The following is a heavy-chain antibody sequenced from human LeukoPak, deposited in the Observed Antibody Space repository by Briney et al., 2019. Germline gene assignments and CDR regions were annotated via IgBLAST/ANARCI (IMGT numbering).Heavy chain of an antibody. V-gene: IGHV1-69*04. CDR3: AREGENYYDSSGYWSGIPWFEP. J-gene: IGHJ5*02. CDR2: IIPILGIA. CDR1: GGTFSSYA. Sequence: ASVKVSCKASGGTFSSYAISWVRQAPGQGLEWMGRIIPILGIANYAQKFQGRVTITADKSTSTAYMELSSLRSEDTAVYYCAREGENYYDSSGYWSGIPWFEPWGQGTLVTVSS. D-gene: IGHD3-22*01.